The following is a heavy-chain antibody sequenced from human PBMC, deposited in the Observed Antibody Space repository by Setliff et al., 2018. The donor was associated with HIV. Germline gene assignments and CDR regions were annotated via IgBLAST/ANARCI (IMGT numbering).Heavy chain of an antibody. Sequence: ASVKVSCKASGGTFSSYAISWVRQAPGQGLEWMGRINPNSGGTNYAQKFQGRVTMTRDTSISTAYMELSRLISDDTAVYYCATDGSYDILTGPTPGAYDMWGQGTMVTVSS. CDR3: ATDGSYDILTGPTPGAYDM. CDR1: GGTFSSYA. CDR2: INPNSGGT. D-gene: IGHD3-9*01. J-gene: IGHJ3*02. V-gene: IGHV1-2*06.